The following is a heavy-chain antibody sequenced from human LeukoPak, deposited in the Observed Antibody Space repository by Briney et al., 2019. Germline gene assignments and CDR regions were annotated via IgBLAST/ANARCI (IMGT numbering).Heavy chain of an antibody. Sequence: PGGSLRLSCAASGFTFSSYSMNWVRQAPGKGLEWVSSISSSSSYIYYADSVKGRFTISRDNAKNSLYLQMNSLRAENTAVYYCARDSIAVSQDFDYWGQGTLVTVSS. J-gene: IGHJ4*02. D-gene: IGHD6-19*01. CDR1: GFTFSSYS. CDR2: ISSSSSYI. V-gene: IGHV3-21*01. CDR3: ARDSIAVSQDFDY.